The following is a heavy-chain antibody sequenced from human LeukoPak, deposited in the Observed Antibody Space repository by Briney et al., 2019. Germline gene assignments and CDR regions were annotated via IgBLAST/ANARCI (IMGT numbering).Heavy chain of an antibody. CDR3: ARLEVVAAAGDWYFDL. D-gene: IGHD6-13*01. Sequence: GASVKVSCKASGGTFSSYAISWVRQAPGQGLEWMGGIIPIFGTANYAQKFQGRVTITADESTSTAYMELSSLRSEDTAVYYCARLEVVAAAGDWYFDLWGRGTLVTVSS. CDR2: IIPIFGTA. V-gene: IGHV1-69*13. J-gene: IGHJ2*01. CDR1: GGTFSSYA.